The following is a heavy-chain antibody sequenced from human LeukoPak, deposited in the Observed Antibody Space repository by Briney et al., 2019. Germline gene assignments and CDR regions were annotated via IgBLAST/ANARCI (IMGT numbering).Heavy chain of an antibody. CDR2: ISYDGSNK. CDR3: LVVTATVDH. D-gene: IGHD2-21*02. J-gene: IGHJ4*02. Sequence: GGSLRLSCAASGFTFSSYGMHWVRQAPGKGLEWVAVISYDGSNKYYADSVKGRFTISRDNSKNTLYLQMNSLRAEDTAVYYCLVVTATVDHWGQGTLVTVSS. V-gene: IGHV3-30*03. CDR1: GFTFSSYG.